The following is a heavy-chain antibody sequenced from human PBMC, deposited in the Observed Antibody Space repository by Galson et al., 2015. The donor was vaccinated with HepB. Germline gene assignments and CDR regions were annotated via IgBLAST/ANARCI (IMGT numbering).Heavy chain of an antibody. D-gene: IGHD6-13*01. J-gene: IGHJ4*02. CDR3: AKADLGSNWYRPFDY. CDR2: LSNDGGST. Sequence: SLRLSCAASGFTFSSYAMSWVRQAPGKGLEWVSTLSNDGGSTNCADSVRGRFTISRDNSKNTLYLQMNGLRAEDSAVYYCAKADLGSNWYRPFDYWGQGTLVTVSS. V-gene: IGHV3-23*01. CDR1: GFTFSSYA.